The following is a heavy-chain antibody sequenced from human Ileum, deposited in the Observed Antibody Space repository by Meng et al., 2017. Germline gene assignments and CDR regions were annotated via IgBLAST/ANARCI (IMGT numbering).Heavy chain of an antibody. Sequence: VQLQEPGPRLVNPSGTLSLACAVSGTWWSWVRQPPGKGLEWIGEIFQSGRTNYNPSLKSRVTISIDKSKSQISLQLSAVTAADTAVYSCATSNDRDVYYLGYWGQGTLVTVSS. CDR2: IFQSGRT. D-gene: IGHD3-22*01. J-gene: IGHJ4*02. CDR3: ATSNDRDVYYLGY. CDR1: GTW. V-gene: IGHV4-4*02.